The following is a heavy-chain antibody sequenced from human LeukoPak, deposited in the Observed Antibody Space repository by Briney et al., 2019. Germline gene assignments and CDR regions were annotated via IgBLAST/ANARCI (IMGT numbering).Heavy chain of an antibody. CDR1: GFTFLHYG. CDR2: ISGGRDGT. J-gene: IGHJ4*02. D-gene: IGHD3-3*01. CDR3: ARTPLRFLARSSMGASYFDF. V-gene: IGHV3-23*01. Sequence: GGSLRLSCAASGFTFLHYGMSWVRQAPGKGLEWVSAISGGRDGTFYADSVKGRFTISRDDSENTLYLQLNNLRAEDTAVYYCARTPLRFLARSSMGASYFDFWAGEPWSPSPQ.